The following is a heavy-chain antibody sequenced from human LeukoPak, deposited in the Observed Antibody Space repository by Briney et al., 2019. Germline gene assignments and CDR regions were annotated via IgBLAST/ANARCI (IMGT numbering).Heavy chain of an antibody. V-gene: IGHV3-23*01. J-gene: IGHJ4*02. CDR2: ISGSGGST. CDR3: ARRNIAAAALDY. CDR1: GFTFSSYA. Sequence: GGSLRLSCAASGFTFSSYAMRWVRQAPGKGLEWVSAISGSGGSTYYADPVKGRFTISRDNSKNTLYVQMNSLRADDTAVYYCARRNIAAAALDYWGQGTLVTVSS. D-gene: IGHD6-13*01.